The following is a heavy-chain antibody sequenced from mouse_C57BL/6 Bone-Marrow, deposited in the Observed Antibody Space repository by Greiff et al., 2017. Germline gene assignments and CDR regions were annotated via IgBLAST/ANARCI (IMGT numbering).Heavy chain of an antibody. D-gene: IGHD1-1*01. Sequence: EVLLQQSGPELVKPGASVKISCKASGYTFPNYFMNWVKQSHGQSLEWIGVINPNNGGTNYNQKFKGKATLTVDKSSSTAYMELSSLTSEDSAVYYCARGNPYFGRVMDYWGQGTLVTVSS. CDR2: INPNNGGT. CDR3: ARGNPYFGRVMDY. V-gene: IGHV1-26*01. J-gene: IGHJ4*01. CDR1: GYTFPNYF.